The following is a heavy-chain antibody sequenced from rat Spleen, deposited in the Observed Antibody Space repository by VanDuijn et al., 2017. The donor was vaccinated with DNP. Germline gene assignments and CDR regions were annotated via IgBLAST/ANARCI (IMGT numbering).Heavy chain of an antibody. CDR3: ASHNSGYFDY. Sequence: EVQLVESGGGLVPPGRSLKVSCVASGFTFSNYGMAWVRQAPTKGLEWVASISYDGGSTYYRDSVKGRFTISRDNAKSTLYLQMNSLRSEDTATYYCASHNSGYFDYWGQGVMVTVSS. V-gene: IGHV5-29*01. CDR1: GFTFSNYG. CDR2: ISYDGGST. D-gene: IGHD4-3*01. J-gene: IGHJ2*01.